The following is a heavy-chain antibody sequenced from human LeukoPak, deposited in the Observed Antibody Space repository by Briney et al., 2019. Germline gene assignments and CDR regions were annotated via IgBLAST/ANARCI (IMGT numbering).Heavy chain of an antibody. CDR2: ISSSSSYI. CDR1: GFTFSSYS. V-gene: IGHV3-21*01. CDR3: ARALSLGYCSGGSCYDIGY. J-gene: IGHJ4*02. D-gene: IGHD2-15*01. Sequence: GGSLRLSCAASGFTFSSYSMNWVRQAPGKGLEWVSSISSSSSYIYYADSVKGRFTISRDNAKNSLYLQVNSLRAEDTAVYYCARALSLGYCSGGSCYDIGYWGQGTLVTVSS.